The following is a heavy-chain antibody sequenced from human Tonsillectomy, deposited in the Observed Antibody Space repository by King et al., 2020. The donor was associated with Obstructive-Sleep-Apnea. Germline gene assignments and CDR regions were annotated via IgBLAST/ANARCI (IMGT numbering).Heavy chain of an antibody. V-gene: IGHV3-21*01. CDR2: ISSSSSYI. J-gene: IGHJ6*02. Sequence: VQLVESGGGLVKPGGSLRLSCAASGFTFSSYSMNWVRQAPGKGLEWVSSISSSSSYIYYADSVKGRFTISRDNAKNSLYLQMNSLRAEDTAVYYCARRRGDYDFWSGYFAGEDGMDVWGQGTTVTVSS. D-gene: IGHD3-3*01. CDR1: GFTFSSYS. CDR3: ARRRGDYDFWSGYFAGEDGMDV.